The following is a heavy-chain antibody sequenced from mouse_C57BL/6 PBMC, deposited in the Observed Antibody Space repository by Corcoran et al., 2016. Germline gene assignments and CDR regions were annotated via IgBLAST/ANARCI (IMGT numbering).Heavy chain of an antibody. CDR3: ARCDYDAMDY. Sequence: QIQLVQSGPELKKPGETVKISCKASGYTFTTYGMSWVKQAPGKGLKWMGWINTYSGVPTYADDFKGRFAFSLETSASTAYLQINNLKNEDTATYVCARCDYDAMDYWGQGTSVTVSS. CDR2: INTYSGVP. J-gene: IGHJ4*01. V-gene: IGHV9-3*01. CDR1: GYTFTTYG.